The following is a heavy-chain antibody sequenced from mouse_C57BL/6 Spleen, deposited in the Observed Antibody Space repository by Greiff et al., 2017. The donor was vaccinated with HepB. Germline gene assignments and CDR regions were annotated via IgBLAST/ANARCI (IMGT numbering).Heavy chain of an antibody. CDR1: GYTFTSYW. J-gene: IGHJ2*01. CDR2: IDPSDSET. V-gene: IGHV1-52*01. D-gene: IGHD2-1*01. Sequence: QVQLQQPGAELVRPGSSVKLSCRASGYTFTSYWMHWVKQRPIQGLEWIGNIDPSDSETHYNQKFKDKATLTVDKSSSTAYMQLSSLTSEDSAVYYCARGNLIYYGKHIDYWGQGTTLTVSS. CDR3: ARGNLIYYGKHIDY.